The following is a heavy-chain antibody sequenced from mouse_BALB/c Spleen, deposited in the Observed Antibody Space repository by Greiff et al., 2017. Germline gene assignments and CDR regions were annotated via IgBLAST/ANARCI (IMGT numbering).Heavy chain of an antibody. CDR1: GFNIKDTY. CDR2: IDPANGNT. CDR3: ARPFLTTVVAPDY. J-gene: IGHJ2*01. D-gene: IGHD1-1*01. V-gene: IGHV14-3*02. Sequence: VQLQQSGAELVKPGASVKLSCTASGFNIKDTYMHWVKQRPEQGLEWIGRIDPANGNTKYDPKFQGKATITADTSSNTAYLQLSSLTSEDTAVYYCARPFLTTVVAPDYWGQGTTLTVSS.